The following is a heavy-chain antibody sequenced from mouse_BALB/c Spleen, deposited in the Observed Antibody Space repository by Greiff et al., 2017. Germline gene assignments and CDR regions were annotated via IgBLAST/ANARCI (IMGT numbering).Heavy chain of an antibody. Sequence: EVMLVESGGGLVQPGGSRKLSCAASGFTFSSFGMHWVRQAPEKGLEWVAYISSGSSTIYYADTVKGRFTISRDNPKNTLFLQMTSLRSEDTAMYYCARWVDYAMDYWGQGTSVTVSS. V-gene: IGHV5-17*02. CDR2: ISSGSSTI. CDR3: ARWVDYAMDY. CDR1: GFTFSSFG. D-gene: IGHD1-1*02. J-gene: IGHJ4*01.